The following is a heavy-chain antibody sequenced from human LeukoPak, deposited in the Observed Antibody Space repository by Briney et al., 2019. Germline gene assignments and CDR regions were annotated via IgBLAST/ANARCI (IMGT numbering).Heavy chain of an antibody. CDR3: ARGGTYYYDSSGYYPGP. D-gene: IGHD3-22*01. J-gene: IGHJ5*02. Sequence: SETLSLTCTVSGGSVSSGSYYGSWIRQPPGKGVGWMGYIYYSGSTNYNPSLKSRVTISVDTSKNQFSLKLSSVTAADTAVYYCARGGTYYYDSSGYYPGPWGQGTLVTVSS. CDR2: IYYSGST. V-gene: IGHV4-61*01. CDR1: GGSVSSGSYY.